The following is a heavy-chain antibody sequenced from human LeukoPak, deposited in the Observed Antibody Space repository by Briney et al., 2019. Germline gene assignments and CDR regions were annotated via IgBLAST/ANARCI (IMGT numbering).Heavy chain of an antibody. D-gene: IGHD4-17*01. J-gene: IGHJ6*04. CDR1: GFTVSSNY. CDR3: ARISSTVMYYYGMDV. Sequence: PRGSLRLSCAASGFTVSSNYMSWVRQAPGKGLEWVSVIYSGGSTYYTDSVKGRFTISRDNSKNTLYLQMNSLRAEDTAVYYCARISSTVMYYYGMDVWGKGTTVTVST. V-gene: IGHV3-53*01. CDR2: IYSGGST.